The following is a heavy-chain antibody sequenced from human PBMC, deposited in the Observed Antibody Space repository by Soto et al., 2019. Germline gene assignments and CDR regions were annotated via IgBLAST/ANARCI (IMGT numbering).Heavy chain of an antibody. CDR1: GFTFTRYS. J-gene: IGHJ4*02. CDR3: AKGTYYYGSAPYYFDY. D-gene: IGHD3-10*01. V-gene: IGHV3-23*01. Sequence: LRLSCAASGFTFTRYSMNWVRQAPGKGLEWVSGISDSGGSTYYADSVKGRFTISRDNSKNTLYLQMNSLRAEDTAVYYCAKGTYYYGSAPYYFDYWGQGTLVTVSS. CDR2: ISDSGGST.